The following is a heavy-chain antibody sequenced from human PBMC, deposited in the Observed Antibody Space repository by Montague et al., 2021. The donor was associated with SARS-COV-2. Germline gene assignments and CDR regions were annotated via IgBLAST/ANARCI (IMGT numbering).Heavy chain of an antibody. V-gene: IGHV4-59*01. CDR1: GTSITSYH. D-gene: IGHD3-10*01. Sequence: SETLSLTCSVSGTSITSYHWNWIRQPPGKGMQWIGYIPDSGSTNYSPSLTSRVTMSVDTSKNQMSLKLTSVTAADTAVYYCARDCLSYFGAGSHCYGMDVWGRGTTVTVSS. J-gene: IGHJ6*02. CDR2: IPDSGST. CDR3: ARDCLSYFGAGSHCYGMDV.